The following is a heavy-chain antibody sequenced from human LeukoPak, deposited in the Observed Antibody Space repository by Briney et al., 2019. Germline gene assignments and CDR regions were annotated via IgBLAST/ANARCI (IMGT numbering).Heavy chain of an antibody. CDR3: ARGAGLSPGIAAAAPWD. V-gene: IGHV1-2*04. J-gene: IGHJ4*02. Sequence: WASVKVSCKASGYTFTGYYMHWVRQAPGQGLEWMGWINPNSGGTNYAQKFQGWVTMTRDTSISTAYMELSRLRSDDTAVYYCARGAGLSPGIAAAAPWDWGQGTLVTVSS. CDR1: GYTFTGYY. D-gene: IGHD6-13*01. CDR2: INPNSGGT.